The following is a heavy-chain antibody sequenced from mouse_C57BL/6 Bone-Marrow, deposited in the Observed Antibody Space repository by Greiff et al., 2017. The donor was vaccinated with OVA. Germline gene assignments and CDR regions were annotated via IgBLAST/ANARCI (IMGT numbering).Heavy chain of an antibody. D-gene: IGHD2-2*01. CDR1: GYTFTDYY. V-gene: IGHV1-26*01. Sequence: VQLQQSGPELVKPGASVKISCKASGYTFTDYYMNWVKQSHGKSLEWIGDINPNNGGTSYNQKFKGKATLTVDKSSRTAYMELRSLTSEDAAVYYCARDDYGYDGVDYWGQGTTLTVSS. CDR2: INPNNGGT. J-gene: IGHJ2*01. CDR3: ARDDYGYDGVDY.